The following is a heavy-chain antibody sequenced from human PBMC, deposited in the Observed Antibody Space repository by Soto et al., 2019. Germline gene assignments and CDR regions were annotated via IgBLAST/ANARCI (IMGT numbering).Heavy chain of an antibody. CDR3: ARVWGGAFDI. J-gene: IGHJ3*02. CDR1: GFTFSSYS. D-gene: IGHD3-10*01. CDR2: ISSSSSYI. V-gene: IGHV3-21*04. Sequence: PGGSLRLSCAASGFTFSSYSMNWVRQAPGKGLEWVSSISSSSSYIYYADSVKGRFTMSLDTSKNQVSLRLTSVTAADTAVYYCARVWGGAFDIWGQGTMVTVSS.